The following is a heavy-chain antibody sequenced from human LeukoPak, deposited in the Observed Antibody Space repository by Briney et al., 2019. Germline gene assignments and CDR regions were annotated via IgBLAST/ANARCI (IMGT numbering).Heavy chain of an antibody. CDR1: GYTFTSYG. CDR3: ARDRRYDYVWGSYRPDY. D-gene: IGHD3-16*02. J-gene: IGHJ4*02. CDR2: ISAYNGNT. V-gene: IGHV1-18*01. Sequence: GASVKVSCKASGYTFTSYGISWVRQAPGQRLEWMGWISAYNGNTNYAQKLQGRVTMTTDTSTSTAYMELRSLRSDDTAVYYCARDRRYDYVWGSYRPDYWGQGTLVTVSS.